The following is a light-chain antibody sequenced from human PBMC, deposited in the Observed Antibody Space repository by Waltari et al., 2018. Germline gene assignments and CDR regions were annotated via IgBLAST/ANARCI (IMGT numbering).Light chain of an antibody. CDR2: ATS. V-gene: IGKV3-20*01. CDR3: QQYVITPYT. J-gene: IGKJ2*01. CDR1: QTVDSDY. Sequence: EIVLTQSAGPLSLSPGQRATLSCRASQTVDSDYFAWYQQKAGQAPRVLIYATSRRATGIPDRFSGSGSGTDFTLTISRLEPEDFAVYYCQQYVITPYTFGQGTKVEIK.